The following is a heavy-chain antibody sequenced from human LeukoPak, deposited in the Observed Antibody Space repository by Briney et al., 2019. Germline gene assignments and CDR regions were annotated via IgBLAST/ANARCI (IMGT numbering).Heavy chain of an antibody. J-gene: IGHJ4*02. CDR1: GFTFSNYA. Sequence: PGGSLRLSCAASGFTFSNYAMSWVRQAPGKGLEWVSVMSSGGYSEYYSDSVKGRFTISRDNSKNTLYLQMNSLRAEDTAVYYCARRAGAYSHPYDYWGQGTLVTVSS. CDR2: MSSGGYSE. D-gene: IGHD4/OR15-4a*01. V-gene: IGHV3-23*01. CDR3: ARRAGAYSHPYDY.